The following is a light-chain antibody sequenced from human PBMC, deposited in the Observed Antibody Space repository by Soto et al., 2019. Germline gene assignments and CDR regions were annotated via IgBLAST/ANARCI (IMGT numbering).Light chain of an antibody. V-gene: IGKV3-15*01. CDR1: QSVSSN. CDR3: QQYNNWPALT. Sequence: EIVMTQSPATLSVSPGERATLSCRASQSVSSNLAWYQQKPGQAPRLLIYGASTRATGIPARFSGSGSGTECTLTIRSLQSEDFAVYYCQQYNNWPALTFGGGTKVEIK. J-gene: IGKJ4*01. CDR2: GAS.